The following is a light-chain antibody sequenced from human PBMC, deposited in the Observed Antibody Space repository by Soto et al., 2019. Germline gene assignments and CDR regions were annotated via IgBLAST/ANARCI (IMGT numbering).Light chain of an antibody. V-gene: IGKV3-20*01. CDR3: QQYGSSPPYT. CDR1: QSVSSNH. J-gene: IGKJ2*01. CDR2: GAS. Sequence: EIVLTQSPGTLSLSPGEGATLSCRASQSVSSNHLAWYQQKPGQAPRLLIFGASSRASDIPDRFSGSGSGTDFTLTISRLEPEDFEVYYCQQYGSSPPYTFGQGTKLEIK.